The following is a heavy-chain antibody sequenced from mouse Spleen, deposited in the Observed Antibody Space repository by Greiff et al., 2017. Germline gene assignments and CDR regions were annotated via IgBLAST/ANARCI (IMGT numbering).Heavy chain of an antibody. CDR2: IDPSDSYT. CDR1: GYTFTSYW. J-gene: IGHJ4*01. CDR3: ARLGGVSMDY. Sequence: VQLQQPGAELVMPGASVKLSCKASGYTFTSYWMHWVKQRPGQGLEWIGEIDPSDSYTNYNQKFKGKATLTVDKSSSTAYMQLSSLTSEDSAVYYCARLGGVSMDYWGQGTSVTVSS. V-gene: IGHV1-69*01. D-gene: IGHD4-1*01.